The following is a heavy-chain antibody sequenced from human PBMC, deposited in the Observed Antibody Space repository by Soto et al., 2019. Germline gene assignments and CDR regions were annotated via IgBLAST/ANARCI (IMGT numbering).Heavy chain of an antibody. Sequence: GGSLRLSCAASGFTFSSYAMSRVRQAPGKGLEWVSSVSAGGDMTYYSDSVKGRFTISRDNSNNALFLQMNSLRIEDTALYYCARGDRGGSGSPASYYYSGLDVWGQGTTVTVSS. V-gene: IGHV3-23*01. CDR2: VSAGGDMT. J-gene: IGHJ6*02. CDR3: ARGDRGGSGSPASYYYSGLDV. CDR1: GFTFSSYA. D-gene: IGHD3-10*01.